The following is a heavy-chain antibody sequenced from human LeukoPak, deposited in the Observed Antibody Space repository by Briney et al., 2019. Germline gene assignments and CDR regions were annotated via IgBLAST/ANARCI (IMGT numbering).Heavy chain of an antibody. Sequence: PGGSLRLYCAASGFTFSSYGMHWGRQAPGKGLEWVAVISYDGSNKYYADSVKGRFTISRDNSKNTLYLQMNSLRAEDTAVYYCAKDTVGLLASDYWGQGTLVTVSS. V-gene: IGHV3-30*18. CDR1: GFTFSSYG. CDR3: AKDTVGLLASDY. J-gene: IGHJ4*02. D-gene: IGHD4-17*01. CDR2: ISYDGSNK.